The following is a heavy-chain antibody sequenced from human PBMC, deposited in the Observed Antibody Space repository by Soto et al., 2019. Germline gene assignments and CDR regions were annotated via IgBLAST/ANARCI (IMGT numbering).Heavy chain of an antibody. V-gene: IGHV1-69*01. Sequence: QVPLVQSGAEVKKPGSSVKVSCKASGGTFSSYAISWVRQAPGQGLEWMGGIIPIFGTANYAQKFQGRVTITADEFTSTAYMELSSLRSEDTAVYYCARDLGCGGDCLNWFDPWGQGTLVTVSS. CDR2: IIPIFGTA. CDR1: GGTFSSYA. CDR3: ARDLGCGGDCLNWFDP. J-gene: IGHJ5*02. D-gene: IGHD2-21*02.